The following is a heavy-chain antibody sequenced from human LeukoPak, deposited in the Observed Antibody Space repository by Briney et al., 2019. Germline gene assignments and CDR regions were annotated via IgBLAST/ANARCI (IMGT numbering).Heavy chain of an antibody. J-gene: IGHJ2*01. Sequence: GESLKISCKGSGYSFTTYWIGWVRPMPGKGLEWMGTIYPDDSDTKYSPSFQGQVTISADKSISTAYLQWSSLKASDTAMYYCARRGYCSGGSCFWCFDLWGRGTLVTVSS. D-gene: IGHD2-15*01. CDR3: ARRGYCSGGSCFWCFDL. CDR2: IYPDDSDT. CDR1: GYSFTTYW. V-gene: IGHV5-51*01.